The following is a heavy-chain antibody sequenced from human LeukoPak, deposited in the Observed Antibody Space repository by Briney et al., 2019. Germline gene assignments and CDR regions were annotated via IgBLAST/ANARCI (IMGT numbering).Heavy chain of an antibody. D-gene: IGHD3-10*02. J-gene: IGHJ6*04. Sequence: SGGSLRLSCAASGFTFSSYEMNWVRLAPGKGLEWVSYISESGSAIYYADSVKGRFTISRDNAKNSLYLQMNSLRAEDTAVYYCAELGITMIGGVWGKGTTVTISS. CDR3: AELGITMIGGV. V-gene: IGHV3-48*03. CDR2: ISESGSAI. CDR1: GFTFSSYE.